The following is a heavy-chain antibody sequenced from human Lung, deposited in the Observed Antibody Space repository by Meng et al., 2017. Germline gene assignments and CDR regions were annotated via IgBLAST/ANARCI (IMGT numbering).Heavy chain of an antibody. Sequence: QVHLVQSGLEVKKPGASVKVSCKASGYTFTTYGISWLRQTPGQGLEWMGWIDPGNGNRDFAEKFQDRLTMSNDTSSSTVYMELTRLASDDTAVYYCARDRQWLFGYWGQGALVTVSS. CDR1: GYTFTTYG. D-gene: IGHD6-19*01. V-gene: IGHV1-18*01. CDR3: ARDRQWLFGY. CDR2: IDPGNGNR. J-gene: IGHJ4*02.